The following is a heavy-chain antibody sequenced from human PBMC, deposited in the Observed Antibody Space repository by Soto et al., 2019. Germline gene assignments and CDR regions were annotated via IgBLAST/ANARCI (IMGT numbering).Heavy chain of an antibody. J-gene: IGHJ4*02. D-gene: IGHD2-2*02. V-gene: IGHV4-4*02. Sequence: SETLSLTCAVSGASTSDCDWWSWVRQPPGKGLEWIGEIHHSGATNHNSSVKSRVTISLDKSKNHLSLQLNSVTAADTAVYYCATRDYTASPYWGQGILVHRLL. CDR1: GASTSDCDW. CDR3: ATRDYTASPY. CDR2: IHHSGAT.